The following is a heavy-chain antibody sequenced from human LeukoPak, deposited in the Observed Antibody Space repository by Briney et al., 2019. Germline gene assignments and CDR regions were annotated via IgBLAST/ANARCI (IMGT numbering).Heavy chain of an antibody. CDR3: AKERGYSGDPQDFDY. CDR2: ITTSSGRT. CDR1: GFTFSSHV. V-gene: IGHV3-23*01. Sequence: QPGGSLRLSCAASGFTFSSHVISWVRQTPGKGLEWVSAITTSSGRTYYADSVKGRFSISRDNSKNTVYLQINSLRAEDTAVYYCAKERGYSGDPQDFDYWGQGTLVTVSS. D-gene: IGHD4-17*01. J-gene: IGHJ4*02.